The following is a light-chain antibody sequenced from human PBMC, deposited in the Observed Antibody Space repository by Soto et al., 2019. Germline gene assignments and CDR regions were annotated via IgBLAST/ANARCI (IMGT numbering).Light chain of an antibody. Sequence: EIVLTQSPATLSLSPGERATLSCRASQSITWYLAWYQQKPGQAPRLLIYDTSNRATGTPARFSGSGSGTDFPLTSSLLEPEVFAVYYCQQRTSWLTFGGGTRVE. CDR1: QSITWY. V-gene: IGKV3-11*01. CDR2: DTS. CDR3: QQRTSWLT. J-gene: IGKJ4*01.